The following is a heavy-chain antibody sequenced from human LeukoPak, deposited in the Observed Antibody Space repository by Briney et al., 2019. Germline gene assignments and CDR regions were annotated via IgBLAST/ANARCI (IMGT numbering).Heavy chain of an antibody. V-gene: IGHV3-48*01. D-gene: IGHD3-9*01. CDR2: IRGSGPGSGSGT. J-gene: IGHJ6*02. Sequence: GGSLRLSCATSGFTFSDYSMNWVRQAPGKGLEWISNIRGSGPGSGSGTYYADSVKGRFIISRDNSKNTLYLQMNSLRAEDTAVYYCAKGFDWSSYGMDVWGQGTTVTVSS. CDR3: AKGFDWSSYGMDV. CDR1: GFTFSDYS.